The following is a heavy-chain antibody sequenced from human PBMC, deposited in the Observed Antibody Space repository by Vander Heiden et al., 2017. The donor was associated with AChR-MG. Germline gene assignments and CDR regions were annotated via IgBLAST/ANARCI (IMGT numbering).Heavy chain of an antibody. CDR1: GFTFSSYA. CDR2: ISYDGSNK. J-gene: IGHJ6*03. V-gene: IGHV3-30-3*01. Sequence: QVQLVESGGGVVQPGRSLRLSCAASGFTFSSYAMHWVRQAPGKGLEWVAVISYDGSNKYYADSVKGRFTISRDNSKNTLYLQMNSLRAEDTAVYYCARVRDYYYYYMDVWGKGTTVTVSS. CDR3: ARVRDYYYYYMDV. D-gene: IGHD4-17*01.